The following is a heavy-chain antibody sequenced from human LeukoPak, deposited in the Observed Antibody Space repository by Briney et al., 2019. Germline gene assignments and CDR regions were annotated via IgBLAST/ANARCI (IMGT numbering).Heavy chain of an antibody. CDR1: GGSISSSSYY. Sequence: SETLSLTYTVPGGSISSSSYYWGWTRQPPGKGLEWIGSIYYSGSTYYNSSLKSRVTISIDTSKNHFSLNLSSVTAADTAVYYCAGGVKAYNFDYWGQGTLVTVSS. V-gene: IGHV4-39*07. CDR2: IYYSGST. D-gene: IGHD3-16*01. J-gene: IGHJ4*02. CDR3: AGGVKAYNFDY.